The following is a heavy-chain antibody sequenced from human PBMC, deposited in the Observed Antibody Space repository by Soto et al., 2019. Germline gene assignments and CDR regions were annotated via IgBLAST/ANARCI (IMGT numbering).Heavy chain of an antibody. CDR3: ARGRIAGFKWFDP. Sequence: EVQLVESGGGLVQPGGSLRLSCAASGFTFSSYWMNWVRQAPGKGLEWVANIKQDGSEKYYVDSVKGRFTISRDNAKDSLYLQMNSLRAEDTAVYYGARGRIAGFKWFDPWGQGTLVTVSS. V-gene: IGHV3-7*05. D-gene: IGHD6-13*01. CDR1: GFTFSSYW. J-gene: IGHJ5*02. CDR2: IKQDGSEK.